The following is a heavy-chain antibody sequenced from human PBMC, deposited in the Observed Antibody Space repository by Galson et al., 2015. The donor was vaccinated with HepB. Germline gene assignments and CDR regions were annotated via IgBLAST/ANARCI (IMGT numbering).Heavy chain of an antibody. J-gene: IGHJ4*02. CDR3: ARGDSGSYTLFDY. CDR1: GYTFTGYY. Sequence: SVKVSCKASGYTFTGYYMHWVRQAPGQGLEWMGRINPNSGGTNYAQKFQGRVTMTRDTSISTAYMELGRLRSDDTAVYYCARGDSGSYTLFDYWGQGTLVTVSS. CDR2: INPNSGGT. D-gene: IGHD1-26*01. V-gene: IGHV1-2*06.